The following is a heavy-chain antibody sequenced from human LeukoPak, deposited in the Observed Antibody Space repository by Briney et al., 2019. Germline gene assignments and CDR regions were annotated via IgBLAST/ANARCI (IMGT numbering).Heavy chain of an antibody. CDR3: ARAFADGFNSSPFDY. J-gene: IGHJ4*02. CDR1: GFTFSSYS. CDR2: ISSSSSYI. D-gene: IGHD5-24*01. V-gene: IGHV3-21*01. Sequence: GGPLRLPCAASGFTFSSYSMIWVPQAPGKGLVWVSSISSSSSYIYYADSVKGRFTISRDNPKNSLYLQMNSPRAEDTAVYYCARAFADGFNSSPFDYWGQGSLVTVS.